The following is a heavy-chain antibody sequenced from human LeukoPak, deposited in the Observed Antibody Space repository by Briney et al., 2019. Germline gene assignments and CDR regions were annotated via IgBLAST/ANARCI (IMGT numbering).Heavy chain of an antibody. CDR2: TSNRSKWYI. V-gene: IGHV6-1*01. D-gene: IGHD1-26*01. CDR1: GDSVSSNSVA. Sequence: SQTLSLTCAISGDSVSSNSVAWNWISQSPSRGLEWLGRTSNRSKWYINYAVSVKSRITINPDTSRNQFSLQLKSVTPEDTAVYYCARWDHGTAYFDSWGQGTLVTVSS. J-gene: IGHJ4*02. CDR3: ARWDHGTAYFDS.